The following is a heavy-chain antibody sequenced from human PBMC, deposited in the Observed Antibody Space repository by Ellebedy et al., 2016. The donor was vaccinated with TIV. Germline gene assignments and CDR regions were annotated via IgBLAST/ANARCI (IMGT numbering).Heavy chain of an antibody. CDR1: GGSISSGDYY. D-gene: IGHD6-19*01. J-gene: IGHJ6*02. CDR2: IYYSGST. CDR3: ARDRAVAGRANSNYYYYGMDV. Sequence: SETLSLTCTVSGGSISSGDYYWSWIRQPPGKGLEWIGYIYYSGSTNYNPSLKSRVTISVDTSKNQFSLKLSSVTAADTAVYYCARDRAVAGRANSNYYYYGMDVWGQGTTVTVSS. V-gene: IGHV4-61*08.